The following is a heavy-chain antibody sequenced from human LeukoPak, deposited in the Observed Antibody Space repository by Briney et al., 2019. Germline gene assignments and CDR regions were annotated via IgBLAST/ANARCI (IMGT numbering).Heavy chain of an antibody. CDR2: IRSKANSYAT. V-gene: IGHV3-73*01. CDR1: GFTFSGSA. Sequence: GGSLRLSCAASGFTFSGSAMHWVRQASGKGLEWVGRIRSKANSYATAYAASVKGRFTVSRDDSKNTAYLQMNSLRVEDTAMYFCAKDIQLSTWGLGTMVTVSS. CDR3: AKDIQLST. J-gene: IGHJ3*01. D-gene: IGHD5-24*01.